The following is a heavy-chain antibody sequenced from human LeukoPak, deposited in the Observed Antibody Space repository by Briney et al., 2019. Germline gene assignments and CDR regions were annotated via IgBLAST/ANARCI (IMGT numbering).Heavy chain of an antibody. D-gene: IGHD2-8*01. V-gene: IGHV3-7*01. CDR2: INQDGSEK. CDR1: GFTFNNYW. Sequence: GGALRLSCAASGFTFNNYWMSWVRQAPGKGLEGVANINQDGSEKYYVDSVKGRFTISRDNAKNSLYLQMNSLRVEDAAVYHCARGQVLDYWGQGALVPVSS. J-gene: IGHJ4*02. CDR3: ARGQVLDY.